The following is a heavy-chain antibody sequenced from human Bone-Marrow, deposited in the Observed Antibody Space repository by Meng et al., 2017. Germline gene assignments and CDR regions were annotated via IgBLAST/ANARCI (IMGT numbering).Heavy chain of an antibody. CDR3: ARDGGWRQQLAQAYFDY. J-gene: IGHJ4*02. D-gene: IGHD6-13*01. CDR1: GFTFSSYW. Sequence: GESLKISCAASGFTFSSYWMHWVRQTPGKGLVWVSRINTDGTTTTYADSVKGRFTISRDNSKNTLYLQMNSLRAEDTAVYYCARDGGWRQQLAQAYFDYWGQGTLVTVSS. V-gene: IGHV3-74*01. CDR2: INTDGTTT.